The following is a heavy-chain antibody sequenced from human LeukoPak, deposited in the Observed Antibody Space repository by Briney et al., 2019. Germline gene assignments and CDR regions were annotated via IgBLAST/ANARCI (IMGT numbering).Heavy chain of an antibody. CDR2: INQSGST. D-gene: IGHD2-2*02. V-gene: IGHV4-34*01. CDR1: GGSFRGYY. Sequence: SGTLCLTCAVYGGSFRGYYWCWIREPPGKRLEWIGEINQSGSTNYNPSLKSRVTISVDTSKNQFSLKLSSVTAADTAVYYCARGRRGYCSSTSCYRANGWFDPWGQGTLVTVSS. J-gene: IGHJ5*02. CDR3: ARGRRGYCSSTSCYRANGWFDP.